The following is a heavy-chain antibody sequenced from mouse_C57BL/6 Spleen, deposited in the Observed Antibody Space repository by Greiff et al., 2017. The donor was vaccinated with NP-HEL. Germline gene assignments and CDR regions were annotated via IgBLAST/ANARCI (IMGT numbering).Heavy chain of an antibody. CDR3: AREGTTVPFDY. V-gene: IGHV5-4*01. J-gene: IGHJ2*01. D-gene: IGHD1-1*01. CDR1: GFTFSSYA. CDR2: ISDGGSYT. Sequence: EVMLVESGGGLVKPGGSLKLSCAASGFTFSSYAMSWVRQTPEKRLEWVATISDGGSYTYYPDNVKGRFTISRDNAKNNLYLQMSHLKSEDTAMYYCAREGTTVPFDYWGQGTTLTVSS.